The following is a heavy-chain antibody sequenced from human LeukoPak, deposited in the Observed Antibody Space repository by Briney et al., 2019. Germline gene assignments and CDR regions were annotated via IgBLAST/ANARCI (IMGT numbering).Heavy chain of an antibody. CDR2: VYEDGST. CDR1: GGSMNTDTYC. CDR3: ASLHNFDLYY. D-gene: IGHD3-9*01. Sequence: KPSETLSLTCTISGGSMNTDTYCWDWIRQPPGRGLEWIGNVYEDGSTYYNPSLKSRVTISEDTSKNQFSLKMSSVTAADTAVYYCASLHNFDLYYWGQGTLVTVSS. V-gene: IGHV4-39*01. J-gene: IGHJ4*02.